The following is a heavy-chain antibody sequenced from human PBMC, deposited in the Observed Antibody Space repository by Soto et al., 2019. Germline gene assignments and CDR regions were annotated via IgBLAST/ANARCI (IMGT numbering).Heavy chain of an antibody. J-gene: IGHJ4*02. CDR2: VSGNGGRT. V-gene: IGHV3-23*01. CDR3: ARGQDYRDSTGYSYFDY. Sequence: PGGSLRLSCAASGFTFSTYAMTWVRQAPGKGLEWVSVVSGNGGRTDYADSVKGRFTISRDNSKKILFLQMNNLRVEDTAVYYCARGQDYRDSTGYSYFDYWGQGAPVTVSS. CDR1: GFTFSTYA. D-gene: IGHD3-22*01.